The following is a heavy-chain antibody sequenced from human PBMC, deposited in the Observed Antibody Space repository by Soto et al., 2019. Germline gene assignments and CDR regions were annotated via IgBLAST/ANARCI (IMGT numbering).Heavy chain of an antibody. V-gene: IGHV1-2*04. D-gene: IGHD3-3*01. CDR1: GYKFSDYY. Sequence: QVLLVQSGAEMKKPGASVKVSCKASGYKFSDYYIHWVRQAPGQGLEWMGWVNPKRGDAIYAQKFQGWVTMTRDAPISTAYLEFNRLSSDDTATYYCARDPGIPGRFWYFDLWGRGTLITVSS. CDR2: VNPKRGDA. J-gene: IGHJ2*01. CDR3: ARDPGIPGRFWYFDL.